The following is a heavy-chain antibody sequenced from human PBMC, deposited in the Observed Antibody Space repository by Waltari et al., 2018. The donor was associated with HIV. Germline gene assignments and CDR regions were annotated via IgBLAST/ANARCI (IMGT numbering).Heavy chain of an antibody. D-gene: IGHD3-22*01. CDR2: IYWNDDK. CDR3: AHRHSSSYFAYDY. J-gene: IGHJ4*02. Sequence: QITLKESGPTLVKPTQTLTLTCTVSGFSLRTSCVAVGWVRQPPGRALEWLAHIYWNDDKYYNPSLKSRLTITKDTSKSQVVLTMTNMDPVDTATYFCAHRHSSSYFAYDYWGQGTLVTVSS. CDR1: GFSLRTSCVA. V-gene: IGHV2-5*01.